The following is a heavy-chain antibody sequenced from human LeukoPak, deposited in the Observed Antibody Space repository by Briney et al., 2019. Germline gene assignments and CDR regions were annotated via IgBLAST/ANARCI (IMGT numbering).Heavy chain of an antibody. V-gene: IGHV3-53*01. Sequence: GGSLRLSCAASGFTVSSNYMSWVRQAPGKGLEWVSVIYSGGSTYYADSVKGRFTIPRDNSKNTLYLQMNSLRAEDTAVYYCARETRDYGGNSRNAFDIWGQGTMVTVSS. CDR3: ARETRDYGGNSRNAFDI. J-gene: IGHJ3*02. CDR2: IYSGGST. D-gene: IGHD4-23*01. CDR1: GFTVSSNY.